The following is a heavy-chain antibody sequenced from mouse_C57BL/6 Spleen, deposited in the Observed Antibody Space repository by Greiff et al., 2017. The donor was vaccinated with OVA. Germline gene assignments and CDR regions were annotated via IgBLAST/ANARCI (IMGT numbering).Heavy chain of an antibody. CDR1: GFTFSSYA. J-gene: IGHJ1*03. CDR2: ISSGGDYI. Sequence: EVLLVESGEGLVKPGGSLKLSCAASGFTFSSYAMSWVRQTPEKRLEWVAYISSGGDYIYYADTVKGRFTFSRDKARNTLYLQMSSLKSEDTAMYYCTREGSTMVTGGYFDVWGTGTTVTVSS. D-gene: IGHD2-2*01. CDR3: TREGSTMVTGGYFDV. V-gene: IGHV5-9-1*02.